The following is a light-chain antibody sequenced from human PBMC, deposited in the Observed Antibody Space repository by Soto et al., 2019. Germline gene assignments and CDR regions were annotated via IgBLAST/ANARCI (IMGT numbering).Light chain of an antibody. CDR1: KSNIGNNG. CDR2: HDD. J-gene: IGLJ3*02. V-gene: IGLV1-36*01. Sequence: QSVLTQPPSVSEAPGQRVTISCSGSKSNIGNNGVSWYQQLPGKAPKLLIYHDDLLPSGVSDRFSGSKSGTSASLAISGLQSEDEADYCCAAWDDSLKGPVFGGGTKLTVL. CDR3: AAWDDSLKGPV.